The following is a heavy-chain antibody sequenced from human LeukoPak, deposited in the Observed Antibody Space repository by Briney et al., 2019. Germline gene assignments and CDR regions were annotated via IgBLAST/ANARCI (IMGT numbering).Heavy chain of an antibody. CDR3: AKASYYSDASDI. CDR1: GFTFSSYA. V-gene: IGHV3-23*01. CDR2: ISGSGGST. J-gene: IGHJ3*02. Sequence: GRSLRLSCAASGFTFSSYAMSWVRQAPGKGLEWVSAISGSGGSTYYADSVKGRFTISRDNSKNTLYLQMNSLRAEDTAVYYCAKASYYSDASDIWGQGTMVTVSS. D-gene: IGHD3-10*01.